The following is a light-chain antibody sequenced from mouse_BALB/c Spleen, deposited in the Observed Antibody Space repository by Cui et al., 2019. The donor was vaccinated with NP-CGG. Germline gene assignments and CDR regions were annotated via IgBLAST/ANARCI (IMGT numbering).Light chain of an antibody. Sequence: AVVIQEYALTTSPGETVTLTCRSSTGAVTTNNYANWVQEKPDHLFTGLIGGTNNRAPGVPARFSGSLIGDKAALTITGAQTEDEAIYFCALWYSNHWVFGGGTKLTVL. V-gene: IGLV1*01. CDR1: TGAVTTNNY. J-gene: IGLJ1*01. CDR3: ALWYSNHWV. CDR2: GTN.